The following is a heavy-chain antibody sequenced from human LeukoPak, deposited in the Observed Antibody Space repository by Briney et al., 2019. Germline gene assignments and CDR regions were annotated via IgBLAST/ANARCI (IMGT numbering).Heavy chain of an antibody. D-gene: IGHD4-17*01. CDR2: IWYDGSNK. J-gene: IGHJ4*02. V-gene: IGHV3-33*01. CDR3: ARDVVSSKGNTVSYYFDF. Sequence: GGSLRLSCAASGFTFSSYGMHWVRQAPGKGLEWVAVIWYDGSNKYYADSVKDRFTISRDNSKNTLYLQMNSLRAEDKAVYYCARDVVSSKGNTVSYYFDFWGQGTLVTVSS. CDR1: GFTFSSYG.